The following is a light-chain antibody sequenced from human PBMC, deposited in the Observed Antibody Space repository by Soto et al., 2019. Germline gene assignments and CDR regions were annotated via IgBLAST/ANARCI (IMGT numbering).Light chain of an antibody. CDR2: NAS. CDR1: QSVRSIS. V-gene: IGKV3-20*01. Sequence: EIVLTQSPGTLSLSPGERATVSCRASQSVRSISLAWYQQKPGQAPRLLIYNASSRATGIPDRFSGSGSGTDFTLTISRLEPSDLAVYYCQHYAGSPPITFGQGTRLEIK. CDR3: QHYAGSPPIT. J-gene: IGKJ5*01.